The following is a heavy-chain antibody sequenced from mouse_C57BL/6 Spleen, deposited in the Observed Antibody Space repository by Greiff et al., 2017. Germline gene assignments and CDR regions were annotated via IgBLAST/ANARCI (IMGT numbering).Heavy chain of an antibody. V-gene: IGHV5-17*01. D-gene: IGHD1-1*01. CDR3: ARGGITTVVYFDY. CDR1: GFTFSDYG. Sequence: EVHLVESGGGLVKPGGSLKLSCAASGFTFSDYGMHWVRQAPEKGLEWVAYISSGSSTIYYADTVKGRFTISRDNAKNTLFLQMTSLRSEDTAMYYCARGGITTVVYFDYWGQGTTLTVSS. J-gene: IGHJ2*01. CDR2: ISSGSSTI.